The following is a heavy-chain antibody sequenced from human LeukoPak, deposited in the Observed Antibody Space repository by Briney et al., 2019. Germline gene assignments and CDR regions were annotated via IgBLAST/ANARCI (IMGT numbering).Heavy chain of an antibody. CDR3: ATGSELYYFDISVYYFDY. J-gene: IGHJ4*02. CDR1: GGSISSSSYY. CDR2: IYHSGSA. V-gene: IGHV4-39*01. D-gene: IGHD3-22*01. Sequence: KPSETLSLTCTVSGGSISSSSYYWGWIRQPPGKGLEWIGSIYHSGSANYNPSLQSRVTVSVDTSKNQFSLRLSSVTAADTAVYYCATGSELYYFDISVYYFDYWGQGTLVTVSS.